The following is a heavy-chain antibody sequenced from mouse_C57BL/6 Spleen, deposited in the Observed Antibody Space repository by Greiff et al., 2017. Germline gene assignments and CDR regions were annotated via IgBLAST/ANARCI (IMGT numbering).Heavy chain of an antibody. D-gene: IGHD4-1*01. J-gene: IGHJ2*01. CDR2: IYPSDSET. Sequence: QVQLQQPGAELVRPGSSVKLSCKASGYTFTSYWMDWVKQRPGQGLEWIGNIYPSDSETHYNQKFKDKATLTVDKSSSTAYMQLSSLTSEGSAVYDCARERLGRYFDYWGQGTTLTVSS. CDR3: ARERLGRYFDY. CDR1: GYTFTSYW. V-gene: IGHV1-61*01.